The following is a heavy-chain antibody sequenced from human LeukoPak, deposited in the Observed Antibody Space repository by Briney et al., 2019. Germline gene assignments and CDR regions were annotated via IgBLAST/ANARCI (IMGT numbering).Heavy chain of an antibody. CDR2: IRYDGSNK. CDR1: GFTFSSYG. D-gene: IGHD4-11*01. V-gene: IGHV3-30*02. Sequence: PGGSLRLSCAASGFTFSSYGMHWVRQAPGKGLEWVAFIRYDGSNKYYADSVKGRFTISRDNAKNSLYLQMNSLRAEDTAVYYCARDPYSNYFIDYWGQGTLVTVSS. J-gene: IGHJ4*02. CDR3: ARDPYSNYFIDY.